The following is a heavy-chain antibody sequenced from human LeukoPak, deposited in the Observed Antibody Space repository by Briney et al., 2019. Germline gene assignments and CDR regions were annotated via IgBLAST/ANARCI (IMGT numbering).Heavy chain of an antibody. CDR2: INPSGGST. D-gene: IGHD2-2*02. Sequence: ASVKVSCKASGYTFTSSDINWVRQAPGQGLEWMGIINPSGGSTSYAQKFQGRVTMTRDTSTSTVYMELSSLRSEDTAVYYCARVGCSSTSCYNYWGQGTLVTVSS. CDR1: GYTFTSSD. J-gene: IGHJ4*02. V-gene: IGHV1-46*01. CDR3: ARVGCSSTSCYNY.